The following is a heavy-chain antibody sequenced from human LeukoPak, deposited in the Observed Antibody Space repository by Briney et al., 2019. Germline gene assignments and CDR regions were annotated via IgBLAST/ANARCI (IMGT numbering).Heavy chain of an antibody. CDR1: GGSISSYY. V-gene: IGHV4-59*01. CDR2: IYYSGST. Sequence: SETLSLTCTVSGGSISSYYWSWIRQPPGKGLESIGYIYYSGSTNYNPSLKSRVTISVDTSKNQFSLKLSSVTAADTAVYYCARHVAGSFDYWGQGTLVTVSS. J-gene: IGHJ4*02. D-gene: IGHD6-19*01. CDR3: ARHVAGSFDY.